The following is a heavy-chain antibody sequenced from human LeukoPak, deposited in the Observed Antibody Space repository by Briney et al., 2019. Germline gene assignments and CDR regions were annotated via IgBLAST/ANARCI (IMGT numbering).Heavy chain of an antibody. J-gene: IGHJ6*02. Sequence: GASVTVSCKASGYTFTSYGMSWVRQAPGQGLEWMGWISDYNGNTNYAQKLQGRVTMTTDTSTSTAYMELRSLRSDDTAVYYCARAAITIFGVRPYYYGMDVWGQGTTVTVSS. CDR3: ARAAITIFGVRPYYYGMDV. V-gene: IGHV1-18*01. CDR2: ISDYNGNT. D-gene: IGHD3-3*01. CDR1: GYTFTSYG.